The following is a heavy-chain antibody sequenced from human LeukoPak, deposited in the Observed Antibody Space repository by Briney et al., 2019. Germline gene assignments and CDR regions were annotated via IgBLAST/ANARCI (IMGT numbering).Heavy chain of an antibody. CDR3: ARENLGYFQH. D-gene: IGHD1-14*01. J-gene: IGHJ1*01. V-gene: IGHV3-23*01. CDR1: GFTFSNYA. CDR2: VSGSGGST. Sequence: GGSLRLSCTASGFTFSNYAMSWVRQAPGQGLQWVSTVSGSGGSTYYADSVKGRFTISRDNSKNTLYLQMNSLRAEDTAVYYCARENLGYFQHWGQGTLVTVSS.